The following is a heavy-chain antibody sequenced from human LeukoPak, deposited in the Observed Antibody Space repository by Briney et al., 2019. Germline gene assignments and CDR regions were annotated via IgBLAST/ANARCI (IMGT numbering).Heavy chain of an antibody. CDR2: IWYDGSNK. V-gene: IGHV3-33*08. CDR3: ARDYQGFGEFPDVLPSRYGMDV. D-gene: IGHD3-10*01. J-gene: IGHJ6*02. CDR1: GFTFSSYG. Sequence: PGGSLRLSCAASGFTFSSYGMHWVRQAPGKGLEWVAVIWYDGSNKYYADSVKGRFTISRDNSKNTLYLQMNSLRAEDTAVYYCARDYQGFGEFPDVLPSRYGMDVWGQGTTVTVSS.